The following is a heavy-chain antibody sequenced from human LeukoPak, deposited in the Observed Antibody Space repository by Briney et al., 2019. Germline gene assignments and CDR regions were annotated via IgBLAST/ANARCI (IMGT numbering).Heavy chain of an antibody. V-gene: IGHV3-23*01. J-gene: IGHJ4*02. CDR1: GFTFSSYA. CDR2: ISGSGGST. CDR3: AKDSGFEWFGDIHSGTLNYFDY. Sequence: QPGGSLRLSCAASGFTFSSYAMSWVRQAPGKGLEWVSAISGSGGSTYYADSVKGRFTISRDNSKNTLYLQMNSLRAEDTAVYYCAKDSGFEWFGDIHSGTLNYFDYWGQGALVTVSS. D-gene: IGHD3-10*01.